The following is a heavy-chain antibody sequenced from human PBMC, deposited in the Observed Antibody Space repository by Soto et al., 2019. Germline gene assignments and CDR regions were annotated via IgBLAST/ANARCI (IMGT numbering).Heavy chain of an antibody. CDR2: INHSGST. D-gene: IGHD2-2*01. V-gene: IGHV4-34*01. CDR3: ARGARIVVVPAPIYYFDY. Sequence: SETLSLTCAVYCGSFSGYYWSWIRHPPGKGLEWIGEINHSGSTNYNPSLKSRVTISVDTSKNQFSLKLSSVTAADTAVYYCARGARIVVVPAPIYYFDYWGQGTLVTVSS. J-gene: IGHJ4*02. CDR1: CGSFSGYY.